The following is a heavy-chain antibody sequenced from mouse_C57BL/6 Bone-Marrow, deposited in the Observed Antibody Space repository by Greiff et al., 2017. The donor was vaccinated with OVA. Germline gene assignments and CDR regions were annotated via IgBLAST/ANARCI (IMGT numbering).Heavy chain of an antibody. CDR1: GYSITSGYY. CDR2: ISYDGSN. CDR3: AVYYYGSSFPLYFDY. D-gene: IGHD1-1*01. J-gene: IGHJ2*01. V-gene: IGHV3-6*01. Sequence: EVQLQESGPGLVKPSQSLSLTCSVTGYSITSGYYWNWIRQFPGNKLEWMGYISYDGSNNYNPSLKNRISITRDTSKNQFFLKLNSVTTEDTATYYCAVYYYGSSFPLYFDYWGQGTTLTVSS.